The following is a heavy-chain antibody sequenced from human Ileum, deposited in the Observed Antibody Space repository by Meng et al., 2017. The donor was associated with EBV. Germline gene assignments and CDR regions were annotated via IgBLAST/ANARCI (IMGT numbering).Heavy chain of an antibody. CDR3: ARNVPGTSAYYD. Sequence: QVQLQEAGPGLVKPSATLSLTCVFSGYSRSSTNWWGWIRQPPGKGLGWIGYIYYSGSTSYNPSLKSRVTMSVDTSKNQFSLNLNSVTAVDTAVYYCARNVPGTSAYYDWGQGTLVTVSS. V-gene: IGHV4-28*01. CDR2: IYYSGST. CDR1: GYSRSSTNW. D-gene: IGHD3-22*01. J-gene: IGHJ4*02.